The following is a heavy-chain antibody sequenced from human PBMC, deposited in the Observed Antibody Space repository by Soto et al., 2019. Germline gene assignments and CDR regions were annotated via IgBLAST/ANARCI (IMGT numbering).Heavy chain of an antibody. Sequence: GASVKVSCKASGYTFTSYDINWVRQATGQGLEWMGWMNPNSGNTGYAQKFQGRVTMTRNTSISTAYMELSSLRSEDTAVYYCARGPGDGDYEPYYYYYMDVWGKGTTVTVSS. J-gene: IGHJ6*03. V-gene: IGHV1-8*01. CDR1: GYTFTSYD. CDR2: MNPNSGNT. CDR3: ARGPGDGDYEPYYYYYMDV. D-gene: IGHD4-17*01.